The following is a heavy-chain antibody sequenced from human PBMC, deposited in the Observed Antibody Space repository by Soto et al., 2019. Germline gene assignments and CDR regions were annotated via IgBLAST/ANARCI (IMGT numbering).Heavy chain of an antibody. CDR3: AREVVAAAGIYYYYYGMDV. CDR1: GGSVSSGSYY. CDR2: IYYSGST. Sequence: SETLSLTCTVSGGSVSSGSYYWSWIRQPPGKGLEWIGYIYYSGSTNYNPSLKSRVTISVDTSKNQFSLKLSSVTAADTAVYYCAREVVAAAGIYYYYYGMDVWGQGTTVTVSS. D-gene: IGHD6-13*01. V-gene: IGHV4-61*01. J-gene: IGHJ6*02.